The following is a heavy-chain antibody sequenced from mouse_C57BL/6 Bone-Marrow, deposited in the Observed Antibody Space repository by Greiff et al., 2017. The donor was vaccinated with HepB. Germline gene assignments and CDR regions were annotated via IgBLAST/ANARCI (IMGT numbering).Heavy chain of an antibody. D-gene: IGHD1-1*01. CDR1: GFTFSSYA. CDR3: AREDYRSSYDWYFDV. CDR2: ISSGGDYI. J-gene: IGHJ1*03. Sequence: DVHLVESGEGLVKPGGSLKLSCAASGFTFSSYAMSWVRQTPEKRLEWVAYISSGGDYIYYADTVKGRFTISRDNARNTLYLQMSSLKSEDTAMYYCAREDYRSSYDWYFDVCGTETPVTVSS. V-gene: IGHV5S21*01.